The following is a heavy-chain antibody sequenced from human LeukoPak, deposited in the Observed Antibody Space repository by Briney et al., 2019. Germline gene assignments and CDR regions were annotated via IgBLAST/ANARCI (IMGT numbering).Heavy chain of an antibody. V-gene: IGHV1-8*03. J-gene: IGHJ5*02. CDR1: GYTFTSYD. D-gene: IGHD2-2*01. CDR2: MNPNSGNT. Sequence: ASVKVSCKASGYTFTSYDINWVPQATGQALEWMGWMNPNSGNTVYAQKFQGRVTITRNTSISTAYMELSSLRSEDTAVYYCARGGAYCSSTSCRYNWFDPWGQGTLVTVSS. CDR3: ARGGAYCSSTSCRYNWFDP.